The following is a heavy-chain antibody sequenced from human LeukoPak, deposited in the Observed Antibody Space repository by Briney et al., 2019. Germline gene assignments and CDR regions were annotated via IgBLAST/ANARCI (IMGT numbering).Heavy chain of an antibody. CDR1: GYTFTSYG. D-gene: IGHD3-10*01. CDR2: ISAYNGNT. J-gene: IGHJ3*02. CDR3: ATDLWFGEKGAFDI. V-gene: IGHV1-18*01. Sequence: ASVKVSCKASGYTFTSYGISWVRQAPGQGLEWMGWISAYNGNTNYAQKLQGRVTMTTDTSTSTAYMEPRSLRSDDTAVYYCATDLWFGEKGAFDIWGQGTMVTVSS.